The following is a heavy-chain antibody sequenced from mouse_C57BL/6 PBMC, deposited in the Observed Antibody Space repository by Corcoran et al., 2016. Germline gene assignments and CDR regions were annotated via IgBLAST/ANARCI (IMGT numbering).Heavy chain of an antibody. CDR1: GYTFTSYG. J-gene: IGHJ1*03. V-gene: IGHV1-81*01. CDR3: ARYYYDYDEYFDV. D-gene: IGHD2-4*01. CDR2: IYPRSGNT. Sequence: QVQLQQSGAELARPGASVQMSCKASGYTFTSYGISWVKQRTGQGLEWIGEIYPRSGNTYYNEKFKGKATLTADKSSSTAYMELRSLTSEDSAVYFCARYYYDYDEYFDVWGTGTTVTVSS.